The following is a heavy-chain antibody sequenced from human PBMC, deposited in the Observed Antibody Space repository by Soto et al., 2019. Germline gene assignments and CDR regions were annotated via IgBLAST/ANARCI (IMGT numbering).Heavy chain of an antibody. CDR2: VSIGGST. J-gene: IGHJ4*02. CDR3: AKRRGAGGHFDY. V-gene: IGHV3-23*01. CDR1: GFTFTTYA. Sequence: LRLSCAASGFTFTTYAMGWVRQGPGKGLEWVAVVSIGGSTHYADSVRGRFTISRDNSKNTLSLQMNSLTAEDTAVYFCAKRRGAGGHFDYWGQGALVTVSS. D-gene: IGHD2-15*01.